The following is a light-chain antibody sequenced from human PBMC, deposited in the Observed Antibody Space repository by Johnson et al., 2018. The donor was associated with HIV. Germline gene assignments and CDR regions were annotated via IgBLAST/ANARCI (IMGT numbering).Light chain of an antibody. CDR1: SSNIGNNY. J-gene: IGLJ1*01. V-gene: IGLV1-51*02. Sequence: QSVLTQPPSVSAAPGQKVTISCSGSSSNIGNNYVSWYQQLPGTAPKLLICENNKRPSGIPDRFSGSKSGTSATLGITGLQTGDEADYYCGTWDSSLSAYV. CDR2: ENN. CDR3: GTWDSSLSAYV.